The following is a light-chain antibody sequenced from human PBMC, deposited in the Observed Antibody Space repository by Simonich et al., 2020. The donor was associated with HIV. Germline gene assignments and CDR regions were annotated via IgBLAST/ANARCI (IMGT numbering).Light chain of an antibody. CDR3: QQYYSTPLT. CDR1: RSVLYSSNNKYY. CDR2: WAS. J-gene: IGKJ4*01. Sequence: DIVMTQSPDSLAVSLGERATINCKSSRSVLYSSNNKYYLAWYQQKPGQPPKLLIYWASTRESGVPDRFSGSGSGTDFTLTISSLQAEDVAVYYCQQYYSTPLTFGGGTKVEIE. V-gene: IGKV4-1*01.